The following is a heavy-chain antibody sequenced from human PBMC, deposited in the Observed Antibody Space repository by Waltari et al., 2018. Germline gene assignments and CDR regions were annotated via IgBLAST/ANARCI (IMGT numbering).Heavy chain of an antibody. CDR3: AKELERKPYYYYGWDV. J-gene: IGHJ6*02. V-gene: IGHV3-23*01. CDR2: IRNSDDTT. Sequence: EMHLLESGGSLAQPGESLRLSCAASGFTFSDYAMAWVRQAPGKGLEWVSTIRNSDDTTYYAESVKGRFTISRDNSKSTLFLQMNSLRADDTAIYYCAKELERKPYYYYGWDVWGQGTTVTVSS. CDR1: GFTFSDYA. D-gene: IGHD1-1*01.